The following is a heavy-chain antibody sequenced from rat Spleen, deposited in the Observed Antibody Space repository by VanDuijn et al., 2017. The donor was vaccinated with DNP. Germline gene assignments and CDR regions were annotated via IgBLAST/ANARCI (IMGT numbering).Heavy chain of an antibody. CDR2: ISTSGGST. Sequence: EVQLVESGGGLVQPGRSMKLSCAASGFTFSSFPMAWVRQAPTKGLEWVATISTSGGSTYYRDSVKGRFTISRDNAKSTLYLQMNSLRSEDTATYYCARWNIGTTTLDYWGQGVMVTVSS. D-gene: IGHD1-5*01. CDR1: GFTFSSFP. CDR3: ARWNIGTTTLDY. J-gene: IGHJ2*01. V-gene: IGHV5-46*01.